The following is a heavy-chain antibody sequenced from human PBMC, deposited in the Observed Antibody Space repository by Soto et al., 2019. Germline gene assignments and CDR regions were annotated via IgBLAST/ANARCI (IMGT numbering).Heavy chain of an antibody. CDR3: ARDVADF. Sequence: PGGSLRLSCLDSGFTFSTSWMTWARQVPGKGLEWVANINQDGSEKYYVDSVKGRFTISRDNTKNSLYLQMNSVRAEDTAVYYCARDVADFRGQGTLVTVSS. V-gene: IGHV3-7*01. CDR1: GFTFSTSW. J-gene: IGHJ4*02. D-gene: IGHD3-3*01. CDR2: INQDGSEK.